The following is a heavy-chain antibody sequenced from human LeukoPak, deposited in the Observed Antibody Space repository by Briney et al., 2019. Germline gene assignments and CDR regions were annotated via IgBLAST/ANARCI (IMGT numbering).Heavy chain of an antibody. V-gene: IGHV3-33*01. CDR1: GFTFSSSG. J-gene: IGHJ4*02. Sequence: GRSLRLSCAASGFTFSSSGMHWVRQAPGKGLEWVAVIGNDGNREYYADSVKGRFTISRDNYKNTLYLQINSLRAEDTAVYYCARDRNILLDSWGQGTLVTVSS. D-gene: IGHD2/OR15-2a*01. CDR3: ARDRNILLDS. CDR2: IGNDGNRE.